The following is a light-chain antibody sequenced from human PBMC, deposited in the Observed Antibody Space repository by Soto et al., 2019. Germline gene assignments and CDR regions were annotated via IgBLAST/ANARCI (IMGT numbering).Light chain of an antibody. V-gene: IGKV1-33*01. Sequence: DIQMTQSPSSLSASVGDRVTITCQASQDSKNYLNWYQQKPGKAPNLLIYDASNLKTGVPSRFSGSGSGTHFTITISSLQPEDIATYDCQHYDHLPPLSFGGGTKVEIK. CDR2: DAS. CDR1: QDSKNY. CDR3: QHYDHLPPLS. J-gene: IGKJ4*01.